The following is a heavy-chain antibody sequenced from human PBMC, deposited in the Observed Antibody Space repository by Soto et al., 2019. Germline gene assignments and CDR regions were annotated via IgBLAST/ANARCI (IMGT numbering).Heavy chain of an antibody. CDR1: GFSLTIGVVG. Sequence: QITLKESGPTLVKPTQPLTLTCTFSGFSLTIGVVGVGWIRQPPGEALEWLALIYWNDEQSYNPSLRNRLTITRDTSKNQVVLTMTNMDPVDTATYYCAHRLPGPSGYDVWGQGTTVTVSS. J-gene: IGHJ6*02. CDR3: AHRLPGPSGYDV. V-gene: IGHV2-5*01. D-gene: IGHD6-13*01. CDR2: IYWNDEQ.